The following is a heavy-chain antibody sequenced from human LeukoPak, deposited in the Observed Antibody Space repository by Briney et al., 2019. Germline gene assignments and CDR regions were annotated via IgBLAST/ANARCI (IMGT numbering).Heavy chain of an antibody. CDR1: GFTLSSYS. V-gene: IGHV3-21*01. D-gene: IGHD6-13*01. CDR3: ATIPSPIAAAGIGFGDYAFDI. Sequence: GGSLRLSCAASGFTLSSYSMNWVRQAPGKGLEWVSSISSSSSYIYYADSVKGRFTISRDNAKNSLYLQMNSLRAEDTAVYYCATIPSPIAAAGIGFGDYAFDIWGQGTMVTVSS. CDR2: ISSSSSYI. J-gene: IGHJ3*02.